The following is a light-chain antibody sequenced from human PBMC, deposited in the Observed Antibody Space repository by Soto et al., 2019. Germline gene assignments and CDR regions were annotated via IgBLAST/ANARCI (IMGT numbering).Light chain of an antibody. Sequence: QSALTQPASVSGSPGQSITISCTGTSSDVGDSNYVSWYQQHPGKAPKLMIYEVSNRPSGVSNRFSGSKSGNTASLTVSGLQAEDEADYYCSSYAGSNNFVFGTGTKLTVL. CDR3: SSYAGSNNFV. CDR2: EVS. V-gene: IGLV2-14*01. J-gene: IGLJ1*01. CDR1: SSDVGDSNY.